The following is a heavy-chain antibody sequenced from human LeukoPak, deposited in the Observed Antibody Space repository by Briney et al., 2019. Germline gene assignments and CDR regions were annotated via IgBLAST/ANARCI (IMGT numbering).Heavy chain of an antibody. V-gene: IGHV4-4*07. CDR1: GGSITSSY. D-gene: IGHD2-8*02. CDR2: LSSSGTT. CDR3: ARDQGIGVYWYWYFDL. Sequence: SETLSLTCTVSGGSITSSYWNWIRQPAGRGLEWIGRLSSSGTTYNPSLKSRVTMSLDTSKNQFSLRLRSVTAADTAVYYCARDQGIGVYWYWYFDLWGRGTLITVSS. J-gene: IGHJ2*01.